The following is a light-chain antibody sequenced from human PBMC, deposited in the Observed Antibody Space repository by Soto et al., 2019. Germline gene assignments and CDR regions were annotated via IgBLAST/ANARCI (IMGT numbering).Light chain of an antibody. CDR2: KAS. CDR3: QKYDSAPT. J-gene: IGKJ1*01. V-gene: IGKV1-5*03. CDR1: QTISSW. Sequence: DIQLTQSPSTLSASVGDRVTIVCRASQTISSWLAWYQQKPGKAPKLLIYKASTLKSGVPSRFSGSGSGTDFTLTISSLQPEDVASYYCQKYDSAPTFGPGTKVDIK.